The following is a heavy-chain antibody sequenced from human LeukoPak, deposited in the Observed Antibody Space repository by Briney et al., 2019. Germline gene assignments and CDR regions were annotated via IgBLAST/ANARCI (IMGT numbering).Heavy chain of an antibody. D-gene: IGHD3-3*01. CDR2: IYHSGST. CDR3: ASGNFWSGYYFDN. V-gene: IGHV4-38-2*02. Sequence: PSETLSLTCTVSGYSISSDYSISSGYYWGWIRQPPGKGLEWIGSIYHSGSTYYNPSLKSRVTISVDTSKNQFSLKLSSVTAADTAVYYCASGNFWSGYYFDNWGQGTLVTVSS. J-gene: IGHJ4*02. CDR1: GYSISSDYSISSGYY.